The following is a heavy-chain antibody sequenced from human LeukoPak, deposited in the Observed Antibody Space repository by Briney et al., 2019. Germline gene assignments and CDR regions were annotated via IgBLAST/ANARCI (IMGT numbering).Heavy chain of an antibody. CDR2: IWYDGSNK. Sequence: PGGSLRLSCAASGFTFSSYGMHWVRQAPGKGLEWVAVIWYDGSNKYYADSVKGRFTISRDNSKNTLYLQMNSLRAEDTAVYYCARGSLLWFGENERVPPGPWGQGTLVTVSS. V-gene: IGHV3-33*01. J-gene: IGHJ5*02. CDR3: ARGSLLWFGENERVPPGP. D-gene: IGHD3-10*01. CDR1: GFTFSSYG.